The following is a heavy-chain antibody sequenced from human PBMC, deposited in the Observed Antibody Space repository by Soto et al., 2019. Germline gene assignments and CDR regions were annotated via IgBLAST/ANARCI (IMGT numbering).Heavy chain of an antibody. Sequence: PSETLSLTCSFSCAALNSGNYYWSWIRQVPGKGLEWIGDIYVTGAVDYNPSLRDRITISQDTSERQFSLNLRLVTAADTAVYYCARLRIATNNYKWFDPWGQGTLVTVSS. CDR3: ARLRIATNNYKWFDP. J-gene: IGHJ5*02. D-gene: IGHD2-21*01. CDR1: CAALNSGNYY. CDR2: IYVTGAV. V-gene: IGHV4-31*03.